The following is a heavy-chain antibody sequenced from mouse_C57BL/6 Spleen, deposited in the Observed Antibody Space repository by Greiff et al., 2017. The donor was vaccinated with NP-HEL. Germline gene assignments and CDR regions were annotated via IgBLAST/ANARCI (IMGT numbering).Heavy chain of an antibody. Sequence: EVQRVESGGGLVKPGGSLKLSCAASGFTFSSYTMSWVRQTPEKRLEWVATISGGGGNTYYPDSVKGRFTISRDNAKNTLYLQMSSLRSEDTALYYCARHLGSSYFDYWGQGTTLTVSS. J-gene: IGHJ2*01. D-gene: IGHD1-1*01. CDR1: GFTFSSYT. CDR3: ARHLGSSYFDY. CDR2: ISGGGGNT. V-gene: IGHV5-9*01.